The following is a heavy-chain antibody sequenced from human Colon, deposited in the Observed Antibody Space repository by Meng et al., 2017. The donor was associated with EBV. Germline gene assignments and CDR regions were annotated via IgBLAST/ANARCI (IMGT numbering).Heavy chain of an antibody. Sequence: QLVQSAGGSVQPXDSLRLSCAASGFSFDNVLIPWVRQVPGKGLVCVSRISGDGTITTYTDSVEGRFTISRDNAKKTLYLQMNSLRVEDTGVYYCAKDLDGRLYSWGQGTLGTVAS. J-gene: IGHJ4*02. D-gene: IGHD5-12*01. CDR1: GFSFDNVL. CDR3: AKDLDGRLYS. CDR2: ISGDGTIT. V-gene: IGHV3-74*01.